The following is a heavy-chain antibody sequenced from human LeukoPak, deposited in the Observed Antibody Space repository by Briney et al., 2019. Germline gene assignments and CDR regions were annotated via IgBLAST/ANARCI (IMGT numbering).Heavy chain of an antibody. CDR3: AKDGDRYCSSTSCLGED. Sequence: GRSLRLSCAASGFTFNGYGMHWVRQAPGKGLEWVAVISHDGNSKYYADFVKGRFTISRDNSKNTLYLQMNSLRAEDTAVYYCAKDGDRYCSSTSCLGEDWGQGTLVTVSS. CDR1: GFTFNGYG. J-gene: IGHJ4*02. D-gene: IGHD2-2*01. V-gene: IGHV3-30*18. CDR2: ISHDGNSK.